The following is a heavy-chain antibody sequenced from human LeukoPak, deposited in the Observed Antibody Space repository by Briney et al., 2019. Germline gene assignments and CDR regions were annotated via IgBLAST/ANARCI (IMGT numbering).Heavy chain of an antibody. Sequence: AGGSLRLSCAASGFTFSSYGMHWVRQAPGKGLEWVAVISYDGNNKYYADSVKGRFTISRDNSKNTLYLQMNSLRVEDTAIYYCAIDPNWGTHYWGQGVLVTVSS. CDR1: GFTFSSYG. V-gene: IGHV3-30*03. J-gene: IGHJ4*02. CDR3: AIDPNWGTHY. CDR2: ISYDGNNK. D-gene: IGHD7-27*01.